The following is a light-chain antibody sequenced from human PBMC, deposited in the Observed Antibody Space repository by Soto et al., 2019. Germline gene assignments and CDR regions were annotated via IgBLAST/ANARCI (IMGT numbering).Light chain of an antibody. V-gene: IGLV2-18*02. J-gene: IGLJ1*01. CDR1: SSDVGSYNR. Sequence: QSALTQPPSVFGSPGQSVTISCTGTSSDVGSYNRVSWYQQPPGTAPKVMIYDVSNRPSGVPDRFSGSKSGNTASLTISGLQAEDENDYYSSAYTSSSTYVFGTGAKVTVL. CDR2: DVS. CDR3: SAYTSSSTYV.